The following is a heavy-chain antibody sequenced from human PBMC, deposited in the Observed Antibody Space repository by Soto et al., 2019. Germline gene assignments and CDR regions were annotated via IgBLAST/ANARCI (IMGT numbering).Heavy chain of an antibody. CDR3: AKDRMIVVVITLVGAFGI. Sequence: EGSLRLSCAASGFAFSSYAMRRVRHASGKGLDRVTALSGSRCSTYFADSVRGRCTISRDNCKNTLYLQMNSLRAEDTIVYYCAKDRMIVVVITLVGAFGIWGRGTRVTVSS. J-gene: IGHJ3*02. CDR2: LSGSRCST. D-gene: IGHD3-22*01. V-gene: IGHV3-23*01. CDR1: GFAFSSYA.